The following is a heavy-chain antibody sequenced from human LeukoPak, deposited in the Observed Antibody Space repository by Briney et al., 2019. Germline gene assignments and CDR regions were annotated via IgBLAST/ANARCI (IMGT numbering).Heavy chain of an antibody. V-gene: IGHV3-64*04. J-gene: IGHJ4*02. CDR1: GFIFSTYT. CDR2: INGDGRTA. Sequence: GGSLRLSCSASGFIFSTYTMYWVRQAPGKGLENLSVINGDGRTAYYADSVKGRFTISRDNSRNTLYLQMNSLRVEDTAVYYCVRSAFHAGSGNYYDYWGQGTLVTVSS. CDR3: VRSAFHAGSGNYYDY. D-gene: IGHD3-22*01.